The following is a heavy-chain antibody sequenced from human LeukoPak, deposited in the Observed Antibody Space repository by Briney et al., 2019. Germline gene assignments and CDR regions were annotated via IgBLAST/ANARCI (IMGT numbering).Heavy chain of an antibody. CDR2: ISYDGSNK. V-gene: IGHV3-30*04. CDR1: GFTFSSYA. CDR3: AKDRRQQLELDYYMDV. Sequence: PGRSLRLSCAASGFTFSSYAMHWLRQTPGKGLEWVAVISYDGSNKYYADSVKGRFTISRDNSKNTLYLQMNSLRAEDTAVYYCAKDRRQQLELDYYMDVWGKGTTVTVSS. J-gene: IGHJ6*03. D-gene: IGHD6-13*01.